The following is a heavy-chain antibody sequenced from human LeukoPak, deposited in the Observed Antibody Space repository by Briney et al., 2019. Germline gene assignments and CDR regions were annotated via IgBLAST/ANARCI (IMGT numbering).Heavy chain of an antibody. J-gene: IGHJ4*02. D-gene: IGHD3-10*01. CDR3: ARDGYYGSGSYDY. CDR1: GFTFSDYG. CDR2: IWYDGSDK. Sequence: GGSLRLSCAASGFTFSDYGMRWVRQAPGKGLEWVAVIWYDGSDKYYADSVKDRFTISRDNSKNTLYLQINSLRAEDTAVYYCARDGYYGSGSYDYWGQGTLVTVSS. V-gene: IGHV3-33*01.